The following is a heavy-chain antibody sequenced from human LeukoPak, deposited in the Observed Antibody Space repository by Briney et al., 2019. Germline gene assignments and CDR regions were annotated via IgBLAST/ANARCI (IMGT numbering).Heavy chain of an antibody. D-gene: IGHD3/OR15-3a*01. CDR2: INPSGGSP. J-gene: IGHJ4*02. CDR3: AGTESNNAPFDY. CDR1: GYTFTSYS. V-gene: IGHV1-46*03. Sequence: ASVKVSCKASGYTFTSYSIHWVRQAPGQGLEWMGIINPSGGSPNYAQRFQGRVTMTRDTSTSTVYMELSSLRSDDTAIYYGAGTESNNAPFDYWGQGTLVTVSS.